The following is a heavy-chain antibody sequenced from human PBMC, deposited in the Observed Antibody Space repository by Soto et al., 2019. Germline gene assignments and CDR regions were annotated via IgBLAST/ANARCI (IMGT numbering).Heavy chain of an antibody. J-gene: IGHJ4*02. D-gene: IGHD1-26*01. CDR2: FSSNGGST. CDR3: AEEGGGGASAFDF. V-gene: IGHV3-23*01. CDR1: GFSFSTHA. Sequence: EVQLLESGGGLVQPGGSLRLSCAASGFSFSTHAMSWVRQAPGKGLEWVSGFSSNGGSTYYADSVKGRFTISRDNSKNMLYLQMNSLRADDTAVYYCAEEGGGGASAFDFWGQGTLVTVSS.